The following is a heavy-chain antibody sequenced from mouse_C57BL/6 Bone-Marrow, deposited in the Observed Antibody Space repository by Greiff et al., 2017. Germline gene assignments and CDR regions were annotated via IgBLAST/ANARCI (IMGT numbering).Heavy chain of an antibody. CDR1: GYTFTSYG. D-gene: IGHD1-1*01. CDR2: IYPRSGNT. J-gene: IGHJ3*01. Sequence: QVQLQQSGAELARPGASVKLSCKASGYTFTSYGISWVKQRTGQGLEWIGEIYPRSGNTYYNEKFKGKATLTADKSASTAYMELRSLTSEDSAVYFCAPEGIYYCGSSSSWFAYWGQGTLVTVSA. CDR3: APEGIYYCGSSSSWFAY. V-gene: IGHV1-81*01.